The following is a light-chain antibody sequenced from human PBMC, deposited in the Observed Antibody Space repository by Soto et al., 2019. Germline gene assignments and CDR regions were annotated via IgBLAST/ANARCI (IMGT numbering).Light chain of an antibody. V-gene: IGLV2-8*01. J-gene: IGLJ2*01. CDR2: EVS. CDR3: SSYAGRVV. Sequence: QSALTQPPSASGSPGQSVTISCTGTSSDVGGYNYVSWYQQHPGKAPKLMIYEVSKRPSGVPDRFPGSKSGNTASLTVSGLQAEDEADYYCSSYAGRVVFGGGTKVTVL. CDR1: SSDVGGYNY.